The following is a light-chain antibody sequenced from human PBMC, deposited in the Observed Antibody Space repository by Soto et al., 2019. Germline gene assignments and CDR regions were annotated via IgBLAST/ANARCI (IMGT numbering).Light chain of an antibody. Sequence: DIQMTQSPSTLSASVGDRVTITCRASQSVTNWLAWYQQKPGKAPKLLIYKASNLESGVPSRFSGSGSGTEFTLTISSLQPDDFASYYGQQYNTFPPYTFGQGTKLEIK. CDR1: QSVTNW. V-gene: IGKV1-5*03. CDR3: QQYNTFPPYT. J-gene: IGKJ2*01. CDR2: KAS.